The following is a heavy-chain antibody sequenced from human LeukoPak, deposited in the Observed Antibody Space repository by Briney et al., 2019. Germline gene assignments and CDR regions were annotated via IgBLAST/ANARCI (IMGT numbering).Heavy chain of an antibody. Sequence: ASVKVSCKASGYTFTSYYMHWVRQAPGQGLEWMGWISAYNGNTHYAQKLQGRVTMTTDTSTSTVYMELRSLRSDDTAVYYCARGSPPRRNYDSRGYYSYYFDYWGQGTLVTVSS. CDR2: ISAYNGNT. J-gene: IGHJ4*02. V-gene: IGHV1-18*04. D-gene: IGHD3-22*01. CDR3: ARGSPPRRNYDSRGYYSYYFDY. CDR1: GYTFTSYY.